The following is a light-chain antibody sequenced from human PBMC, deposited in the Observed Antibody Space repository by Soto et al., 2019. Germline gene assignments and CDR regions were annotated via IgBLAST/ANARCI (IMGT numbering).Light chain of an antibody. V-gene: IGKV3-20*01. CDR1: QSVSSSY. J-gene: IGKJ3*01. CDR3: QQQGT. CDR2: GAS. Sequence: EIVLTQSPGTLSLSPGERATLSCRASQSVSSSYLAWYQQKPGQAPRLLIYGASSRATGIPDRFSGSGSGTDFTLTSSRLEPEDFAVYYCQQQGTFGPGTKVEIK.